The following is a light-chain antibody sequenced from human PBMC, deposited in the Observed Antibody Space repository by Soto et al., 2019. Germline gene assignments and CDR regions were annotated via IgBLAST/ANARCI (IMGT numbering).Light chain of an antibody. Sequence: EIVLTQSPGTLSLSPGERATLSCSASRSVSSNYLAWYQQNPGQAPRVLMYGSSSRATGIPDRVSGGGSGTDFTLTISRLEPEEFAGYYCQQYGSSLFTFGPGTKVDIK. CDR1: RSVSSNY. J-gene: IGKJ3*01. CDR3: QQYGSSLFT. V-gene: IGKV3-20*01. CDR2: GSS.